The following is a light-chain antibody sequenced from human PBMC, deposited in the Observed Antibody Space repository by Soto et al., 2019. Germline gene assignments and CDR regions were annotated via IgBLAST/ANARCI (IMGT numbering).Light chain of an antibody. CDR1: SSDVGGYNS. Sequence: QSALTQPPSASGSPGQSVTISCTGTSSDVGGYNSVSWYQQHPGKAPKLMIYEVSKRPSGVPDRFSSSKSGDTASLTVSGLQAEDGAEYYCSSYAGSDTYVVFGGGTKLTVL. CDR3: SSYAGSDTYVV. V-gene: IGLV2-8*01. CDR2: EVS. J-gene: IGLJ2*01.